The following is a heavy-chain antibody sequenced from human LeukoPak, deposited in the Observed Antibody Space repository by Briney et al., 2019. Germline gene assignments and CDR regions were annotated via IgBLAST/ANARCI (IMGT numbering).Heavy chain of an antibody. J-gene: IGHJ4*02. V-gene: IGHV4-31*03. Sequence: SETLSLTCTVSGGSISSGDYYWSWIRQHPGKGLEWVGYIYYDRSTFYNPSLKSRLTISLDTSESQFSLRLSSVTAADTAVYYCARRRDRGYDFDSWGRGALVTVSS. D-gene: IGHD5-12*01. CDR2: IYYDRST. CDR1: GGSISSGDYY. CDR3: ARRRDRGYDFDS.